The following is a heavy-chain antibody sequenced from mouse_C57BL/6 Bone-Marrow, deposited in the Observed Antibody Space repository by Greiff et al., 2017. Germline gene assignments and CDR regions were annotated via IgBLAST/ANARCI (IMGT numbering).Heavy chain of an antibody. CDR1: GYTFTSYW. D-gene: IGHD2-5*01. Sequence: QVQLQQPGAELVKPGASVKMSCKASGYTFTSYWITWVKQRPGQGLEWIGDIYPGSGSTNYTEKFKSKATLTVDTSSSPAYMQLSSLTSEDSAVYYCARDASNYWYFDVWGTGTTVTVAS. CDR3: ARDASNYWYFDV. CDR2: IYPGSGST. V-gene: IGHV1-55*01. J-gene: IGHJ1*03.